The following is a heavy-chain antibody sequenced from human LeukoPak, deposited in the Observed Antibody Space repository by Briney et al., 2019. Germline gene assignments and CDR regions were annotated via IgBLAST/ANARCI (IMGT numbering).Heavy chain of an antibody. CDR2: INYSGRA. D-gene: IGHD1-26*01. J-gene: IGHJ4*02. V-gene: IGHV4-39*07. Sequence: SETLSLTCTISDDSISSNRYVWAWIRQPPGKVLEWVPSINYSGRAYYNPALISRLTISIDTAKRQFSLKLTSVTAADKALYYCARDIDDVGALLDFWGQGTLVTVSS. CDR3: ARDIDDVGALLDF. CDR1: DDSISSNRYV.